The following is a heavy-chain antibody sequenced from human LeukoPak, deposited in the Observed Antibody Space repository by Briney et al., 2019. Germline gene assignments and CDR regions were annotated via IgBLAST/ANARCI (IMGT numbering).Heavy chain of an antibody. CDR1: GGSISSYY. D-gene: IGHD3-10*01. CDR2: IYASGST. V-gene: IGHV4-4*07. Sequence: SETLSLTCTVSGGSISSYYWSWIRQPAGKGLEWIGRIYASGSTNYNPSLKSRVTMSVDTSKNQFSPKLSSLTAADTAVYYCARYRGSGLGGYYYYMDVWGKGTTVTISS. J-gene: IGHJ6*03. CDR3: ARYRGSGLGGYYYYMDV.